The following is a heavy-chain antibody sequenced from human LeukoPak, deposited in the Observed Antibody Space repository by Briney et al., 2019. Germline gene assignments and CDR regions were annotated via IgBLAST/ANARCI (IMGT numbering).Heavy chain of an antibody. CDR1: GGSISSGGYS. CDR3: ARFDGRVGMDV. V-gene: IGHV4-30-2*01. J-gene: IGHJ6*02. Sequence: SQTLSLTCAVSGGSISSGGYSWSWIRQPPGKGLEWIGYIYHSGSTYYNPSLKSRVTISVDTSKNQFSLKLSSVTAADTAVYYCARFDGRVGMDVWGQGTTVTVSS. CDR2: IYHSGST.